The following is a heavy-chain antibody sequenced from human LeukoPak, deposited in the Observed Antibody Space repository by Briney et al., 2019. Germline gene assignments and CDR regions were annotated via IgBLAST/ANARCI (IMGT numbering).Heavy chain of an antibody. CDR3: VQNIPGTIEH. D-gene: IGHD1-7*01. CDR2: IYSSGTT. Sequence: PSETLSLTCTVSGGSISTTSYYWGWIRQPPGKGLECIGNIYSSGTTYYNPSLKSRVTTSIDTSKSQFSLRLNSVTAADTAVYYCVQNIPGTIEHWGQGTLVTVSS. J-gene: IGHJ1*01. CDR1: GGSISTTSYY. V-gene: IGHV4-39*01.